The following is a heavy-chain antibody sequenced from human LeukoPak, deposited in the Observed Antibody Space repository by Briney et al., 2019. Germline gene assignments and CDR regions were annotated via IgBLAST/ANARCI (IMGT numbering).Heavy chain of an antibody. V-gene: IGHV4-34*01. CDR2: INHTGSA. D-gene: IGHD6-19*01. Sequence: SETLSLTCGIYGGSLRGHSWSWIRQPPGRGLEWIGGINHTGSANYNPSLKSRLTMSVDTSKNQFSLHLTSVTAADTAVYYCARWGGWPYDFWGQGTLVTVSS. CDR3: ARWGGWPYDF. CDR1: GGSLRGHS. J-gene: IGHJ4*02.